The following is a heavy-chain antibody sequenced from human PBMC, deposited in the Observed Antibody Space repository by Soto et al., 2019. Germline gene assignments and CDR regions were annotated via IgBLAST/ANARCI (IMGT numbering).Heavy chain of an antibody. CDR1: GGTFSSYA. V-gene: IGHV1-69*13. CDR3: ARDKPDSYGMDV. CDR2: IIPIFGTA. J-gene: IGHJ6*02. Sequence: ASVKVSCKASGGTFSSYAISWVRQAPGQGLEWMGGIIPIFGTANYAQKFQGRVTITADESTSTAYMELSSLRSEDTAVYYCARDKPDSYGMDVWGQGTTVTVSS.